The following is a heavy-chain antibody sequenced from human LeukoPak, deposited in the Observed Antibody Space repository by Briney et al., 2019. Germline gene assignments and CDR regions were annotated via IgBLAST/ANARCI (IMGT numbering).Heavy chain of an antibody. V-gene: IGHV4-39*01. CDR3: ARRSWYYGDYWAFDY. CDR2: IYYSGST. D-gene: IGHD4-17*01. Sequence: SETLSLTCTVSGGSISSSSYYWGWDRQPPGKGLEWIGSIYYSGSTYYNPSLKSRVTISVDTSKNQFSLKLSSVTAADTAVYYCARRSWYYGDYWAFDYWGQGTLVTVSS. CDR1: GGSISSSSYY. J-gene: IGHJ4*02.